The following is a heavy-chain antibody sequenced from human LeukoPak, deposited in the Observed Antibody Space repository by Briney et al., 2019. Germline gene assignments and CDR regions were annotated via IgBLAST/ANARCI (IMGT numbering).Heavy chain of an antibody. J-gene: IGHJ4*02. Sequence: PGGSLRLSCAASGFTFSSYWMHWVRQAPGKGLVWVSRINSDGSSTSYADSVKGRFTISRDNPKNTLYLQMNSLRAEDTAVYYCARVYGSYYHFDYWGQGTLVTVSS. CDR2: INSDGSST. CDR3: ARVYGSYYHFDY. D-gene: IGHD1-26*01. CDR1: GFTFSSYW. V-gene: IGHV3-74*01.